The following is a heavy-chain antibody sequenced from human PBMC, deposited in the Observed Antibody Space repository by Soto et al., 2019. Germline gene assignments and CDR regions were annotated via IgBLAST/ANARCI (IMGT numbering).Heavy chain of an antibody. V-gene: IGHV3-23*01. CDR2: ISGSDDST. Sequence: GGCIKLSCAASGVTFNSYAMGGVCQAPGKGLEWVSVISGSDDSTYYADSVKGRFTISRDNAKNTLYLQMNSLRAEDTAVYYCAREIYADYDSSGFDHWGQGTLVTVSS. CDR3: AREIYADYDSSGFDH. J-gene: IGHJ4*02. D-gene: IGHD3-22*01. CDR1: GVTFNSYA.